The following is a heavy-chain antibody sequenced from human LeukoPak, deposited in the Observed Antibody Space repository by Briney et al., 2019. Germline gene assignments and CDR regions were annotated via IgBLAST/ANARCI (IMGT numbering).Heavy chain of an antibody. CDR2: IYYSGST. J-gene: IGHJ6*03. D-gene: IGHD5-12*01. Sequence: PSETLSLTCTVSGGSISSSSYYWGWIRQPPGKGLEWIGSIYYSGSTNYNPSLKSRVTISVDTSKNQFSLKLSSVTAADTAVYYCARRGYSGYDYSYYYYMDVWGKGTTVTVSS. CDR3: ARRGYSGYDYSYYYYMDV. CDR1: GGSISSSSYY. V-gene: IGHV4-39*07.